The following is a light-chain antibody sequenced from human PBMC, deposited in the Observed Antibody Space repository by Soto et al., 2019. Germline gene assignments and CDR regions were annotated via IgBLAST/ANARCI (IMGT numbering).Light chain of an antibody. CDR1: QTVATN. J-gene: IGKJ4*01. CDR2: ASS. Sequence: VMTQSPAKLSVSPGEGVTLFCRASQTVATNLAWYQLKPGQAPRLLIYASSTRDTGIPATFSGSGSGTQFSLAISSLQSEDSAVYYCQQYYKWGLSFGGGTKVEI. CDR3: QQYYKWGLS. V-gene: IGKV3D-15*01.